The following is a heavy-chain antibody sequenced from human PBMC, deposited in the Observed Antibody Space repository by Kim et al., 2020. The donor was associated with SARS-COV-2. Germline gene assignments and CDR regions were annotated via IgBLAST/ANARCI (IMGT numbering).Heavy chain of an antibody. Sequence: SETLSLTCTVSGGSISSGGNYWSWIRQHPGKGLEWIGYIYYSGSTYYNPSLKSRVTISVDTSKNQFSLKLSSVTAANTAVYYCARVRVVVQAARNWFDPWGQGNLDTVSS. CDR2: IYYSGST. V-gene: IGHV4-31*03. CDR3: ARVRVVVQAARNWFDP. CDR1: GGSISSGGNY. J-gene: IGHJ5*02. D-gene: IGHD2-2*01.